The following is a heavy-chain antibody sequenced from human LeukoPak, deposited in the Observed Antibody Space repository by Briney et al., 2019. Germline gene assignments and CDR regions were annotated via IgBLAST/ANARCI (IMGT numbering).Heavy chain of an antibody. V-gene: IGHV4-59*12. J-gene: IGHJ3*02. CDR2: LYYSGST. CDR3: ARGNYDFWSGSGLAFDI. D-gene: IGHD3-3*01. CDR1: GGSFSGYY. Sequence: PSETLSLTCAVYGGSFSGYYWSWIRQPPGKGLEWIGYLYYSGSTNYNPSLKSRVTISVDTSKNQFSLKLSSVTAADTAVYYCARGNYDFWSGSGLAFDIWGQGTMVTVSS.